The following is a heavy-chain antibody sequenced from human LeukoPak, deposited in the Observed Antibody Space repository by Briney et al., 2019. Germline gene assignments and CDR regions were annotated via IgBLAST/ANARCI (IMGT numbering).Heavy chain of an antibody. V-gene: IGHV3-13*01. CDR1: GFTFSTYD. J-gene: IGHJ5*02. Sequence: GGSLRLSCAASGFTFSTYDMHWARQATGKGLEWVAGIGTVGDIYYLGSVKGRFTISRENAKNSLYLQMNNLRAGDTAVYYCARGASNGFDPWGQGTLVTVSS. CDR2: IGTVGDI. CDR3: ARGASNGFDP.